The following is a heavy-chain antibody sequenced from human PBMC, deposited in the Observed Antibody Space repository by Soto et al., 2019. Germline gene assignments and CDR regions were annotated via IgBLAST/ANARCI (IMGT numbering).Heavy chain of an antibody. D-gene: IGHD2-15*01. CDR1: AYTFTSYA. CDR2: INAGNRNT. CDR3: ARGYCSGGSCYYFDY. J-gene: IGHJ4*02. V-gene: IGHV1-3*01. Sequence: ASVKVSCKASAYTFTSYAMHWVRQAPGQRREWVGWINAGNRNTKYSQKFQGRVTITRDTSASTAHMELSSLRSEDTAVYYCARGYCSGGSCYYFDYWGQGALVTVSS.